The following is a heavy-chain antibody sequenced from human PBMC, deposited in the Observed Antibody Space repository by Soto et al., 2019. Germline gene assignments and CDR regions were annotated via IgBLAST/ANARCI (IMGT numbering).Heavy chain of an antibody. Sequence: LRLSCAASGFTFSSYGMHWVRQAPGKGLEWVAVIWYGGSNKYYADSVKGRFTISRDNSKNTLYLQMNSLRAEDTAVYYCAKSEKYSSGWYDLLYAFDIWGQGTMVTVSS. D-gene: IGHD6-19*01. CDR2: IWYGGSNK. CDR3: AKSEKYSSGWYDLLYAFDI. J-gene: IGHJ3*02. CDR1: GFTFSSYG. V-gene: IGHV3-33*06.